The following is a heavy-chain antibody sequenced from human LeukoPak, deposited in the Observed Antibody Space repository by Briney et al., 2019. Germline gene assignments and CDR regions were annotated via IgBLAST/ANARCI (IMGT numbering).Heavy chain of an antibody. V-gene: IGHV4-31*03. CDR1: GGSVSRGGDY. J-gene: IGHJ6*02. D-gene: IGHD3-10*01. Sequence: SETLSLTCTVSGGSVSRGGDYWTWIRQHPGEGLEWIVYMFYGGGTYYNPSLKSRVTMSVDTSKNQFSMTLTSVTAADTAVYYCASRTPNLGDSGAGSSYYYYYGVDVWGQGTSVTVSS. CDR3: ASRTPNLGDSGAGSSYYYYYGVDV. CDR2: MFYGGGT.